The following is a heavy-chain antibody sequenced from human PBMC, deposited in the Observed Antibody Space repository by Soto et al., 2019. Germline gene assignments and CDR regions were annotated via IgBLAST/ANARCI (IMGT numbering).Heavy chain of an antibody. CDR1: GYTFTSYG. Sequence: ASVKVSCKASGYTFTSYGISWVRQAPGQGLEWMGWISAYNGNTNYAQKLQGRVTMTTDTSTSTAYMELRSLRSDDTAVYYCERDTGNYYYDSSVNYPFDTCGKGTLVPSPQ. D-gene: IGHD3-22*01. J-gene: IGHJ5*02. CDR3: ERDTGNYYYDSSVNYPFDT. CDR2: ISAYNGNT. V-gene: IGHV1-18*04.